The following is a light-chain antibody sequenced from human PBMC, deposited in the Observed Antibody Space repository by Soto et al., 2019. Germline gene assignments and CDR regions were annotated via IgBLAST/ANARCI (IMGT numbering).Light chain of an antibody. CDR2: GAS. CDR1: QSVSTT. Sequence: EIVMTQSPATLSVSPGQRASLSCRAGQSVSTTVAWYHQKPGQAPRLLVYGASTRATGIPARFSGSGAGTDFTLTITSLQSEDFGVYFCQQYKDWPTTFGQGTMVDIK. J-gene: IGKJ1*01. V-gene: IGKV3-15*01. CDR3: QQYKDWPTT.